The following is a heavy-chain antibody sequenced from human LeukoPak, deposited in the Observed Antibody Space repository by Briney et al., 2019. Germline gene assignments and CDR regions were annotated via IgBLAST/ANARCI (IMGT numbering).Heavy chain of an antibody. Sequence: ASVKVSCKASGYTLTNYGFTWVRQAPGQGLEWMGWINPYNGYTIYAQKLQGRVTLTTDTSTGTAYMDLRSLRSDDTAVYYCARRTGGTYYFDYWGQGTLVTVSS. CDR2: INPYNGYT. J-gene: IGHJ4*02. CDR1: GYTLTNYG. D-gene: IGHD1-1*01. V-gene: IGHV1-18*01. CDR3: ARRTGGTYYFDY.